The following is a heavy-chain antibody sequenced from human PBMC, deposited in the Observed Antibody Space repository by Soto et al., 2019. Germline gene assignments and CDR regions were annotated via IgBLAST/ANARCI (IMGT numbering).Heavy chain of an antibody. CDR2: INPSGGST. D-gene: IGHD2-15*01. J-gene: IGHJ4*02. V-gene: IGHV1-46*01. CDR3: ARDRDCSGGSCYVFDY. CDR1: GYTFTSYY. Sequence: ASVKVSCKASGYTFTSYYMHWVRQAPGQGLEWMGIINPSGGSTSYAQKFQGRVTMTRDTSTSTVYMELSSLRSEDTAVYYCARDRDCSGGSCYVFDYWGQGTLVTVSS.